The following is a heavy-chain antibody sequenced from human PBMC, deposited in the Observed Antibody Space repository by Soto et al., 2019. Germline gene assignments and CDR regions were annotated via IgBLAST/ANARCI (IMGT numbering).Heavy chain of an antibody. V-gene: IGHV4-30-4*01. D-gene: IGHD2-2*01. Sequence: QVQLQESGPGLVKPSQTLSLTCTVSGGSVSSGDHYWSWIRQPPGKGLECIGYIFYSGTTYYKPSLKSRVTISVDTSKNQFSLKLNSVTAADTAVYYCARITSAFDPWGQGTLVTVSS. CDR2: IFYSGTT. CDR3: ARITSAFDP. CDR1: GGSVSSGDHY. J-gene: IGHJ5*02.